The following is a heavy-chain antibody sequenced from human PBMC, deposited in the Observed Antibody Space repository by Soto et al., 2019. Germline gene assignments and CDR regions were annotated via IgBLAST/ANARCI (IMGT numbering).Heavy chain of an antibody. Sequence: QVQLQVSGPGLVKPSGTLSLTCAVSGDSVSSPYYWCWVRQPPGKGLEWIGEVFHTGTTSYNPSLRSRVTISMDKSINQFSLDLSSVTAADTAVYYCARSAGWYAVHSWGPGTLVIVSS. V-gene: IGHV4-4*02. D-gene: IGHD6-19*01. J-gene: IGHJ4*02. CDR2: VFHTGTT. CDR1: GDSVSSPYY. CDR3: ARSAGWYAVHS.